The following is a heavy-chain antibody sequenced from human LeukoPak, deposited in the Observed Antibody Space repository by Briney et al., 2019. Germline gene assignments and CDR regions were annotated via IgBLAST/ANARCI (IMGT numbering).Heavy chain of an antibody. D-gene: IGHD1-26*01. Sequence: GGSLRLSCEASGFTFSSYWMHWVRQAPGKGLVWVSRIKSDGSNYYADSVKGRFTISRGNAKNTLYLQMNSLRAEDTAVYYCAKDSVPYSGSLFDYWGQGTLVTVSS. CDR3: AKDSVPYSGSLFDY. CDR1: GFTFSSYW. V-gene: IGHV3-74*01. J-gene: IGHJ4*02. CDR2: IKSDGSN.